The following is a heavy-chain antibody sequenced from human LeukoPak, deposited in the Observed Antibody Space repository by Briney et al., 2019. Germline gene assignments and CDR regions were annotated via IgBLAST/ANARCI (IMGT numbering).Heavy chain of an antibody. CDR1: GFTFSNYG. CDR2: VRFDGNNK. V-gene: IGHV3-30*02. Sequence: PGGSLRLSCAASGFTFSNYGTHWVRQAPGKGLEWVAFVRFDGNNKYYGDSVKGRFTISRDNSKNTLYLQMNSLRAEDTAVYYCAKTNGSPDYWGQGTLVTVSS. J-gene: IGHJ4*02. D-gene: IGHD1-26*01. CDR3: AKTNGSPDY.